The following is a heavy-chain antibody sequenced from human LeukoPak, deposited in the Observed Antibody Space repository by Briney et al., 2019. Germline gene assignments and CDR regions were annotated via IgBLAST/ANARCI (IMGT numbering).Heavy chain of an antibody. CDR3: ARDRCSSTSCYTPDAFHI. CDR2: IKQDGSEK. Sequence: GGSLRLSCAASAFTFSSYWMSWVRQAPGKGLEWVANIKQDGSEKYYVDSVKGRFTISRDNAKNSLYLQMNSLRAEDTAVYYCARDRCSSTSCYTPDAFHIWGQGTMATVSS. CDR1: AFTFSSYW. D-gene: IGHD2-2*02. J-gene: IGHJ3*02. V-gene: IGHV3-7*01.